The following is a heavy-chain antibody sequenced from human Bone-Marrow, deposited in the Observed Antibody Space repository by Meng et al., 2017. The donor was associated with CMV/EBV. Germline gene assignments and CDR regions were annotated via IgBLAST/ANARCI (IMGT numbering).Heavy chain of an antibody. J-gene: IGHJ6*02. Sequence: ASVKVSCKASRYTFTSYGISWARQAPGQGLEWMGWISAYNGNTNYAQKLQGRVTMTTDTSTSTAYMELSSLRSEDTAVYYCARGGYCSGGSCYPNIPADYYYYYGMDVWGQGTTVTVSS. CDR1: RYTFTSYG. V-gene: IGHV1-18*01. CDR3: ARGGYCSGGSCYPNIPADYYYYYGMDV. D-gene: IGHD2-15*01. CDR2: ISAYNGNT.